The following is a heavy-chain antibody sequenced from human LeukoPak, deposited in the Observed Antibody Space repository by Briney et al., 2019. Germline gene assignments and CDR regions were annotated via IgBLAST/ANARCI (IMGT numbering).Heavy chain of an antibody. CDR1: GFTFSGSA. V-gene: IGHV3-73*01. CDR2: IRSKANSYAT. J-gene: IGHJ4*02. Sequence: GGSLRLSCAASGFTFSGSAMHWVRQASGKGLEWVGRIRSKANSYATAYSASVKGRFTVSRDDSKNTAYLQMNSLKTEDTAVYYCAKVGATWKAFDYWGQGTLVIVSS. D-gene: IGHD5-24*01. CDR3: AKVGATWKAFDY.